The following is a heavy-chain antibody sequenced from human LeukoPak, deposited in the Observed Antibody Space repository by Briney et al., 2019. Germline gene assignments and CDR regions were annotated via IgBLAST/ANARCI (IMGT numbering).Heavy chain of an antibody. CDR1: GFTFSSYA. D-gene: IGHD3-22*01. CDR3: AVGSSGYYFNY. Sequence: GGSLRLSCAASGFTFSSYAMSWVRQAPGKGLEWVSAISGSGGSTYYADSVKGRFTISRDNSKNTLYLQMNSLRAEDTAVYYCAVGSSGYYFNYWGQGTLVTVSS. V-gene: IGHV3-23*01. CDR2: ISGSGGST. J-gene: IGHJ4*02.